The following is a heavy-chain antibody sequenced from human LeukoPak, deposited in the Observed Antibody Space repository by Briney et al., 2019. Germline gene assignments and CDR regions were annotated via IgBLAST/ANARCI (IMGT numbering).Heavy chain of an antibody. J-gene: IGHJ4*02. CDR1: GGSISSYF. CDR3: ARHFRPAAVEGTRGFDH. V-gene: IGHV4-59*08. Sequence: SETLSLTCTVSGGSISSYFWSWIRQPPGKGLEWIGDIYYTGITFYSPSLKSRVTISVDTSKNQFSLKLTSVTATDTAVYYCARHFRPAAVEGTRGFDHWGQGALVTVSS. CDR2: IYYTGIT. D-gene: IGHD1-1*01.